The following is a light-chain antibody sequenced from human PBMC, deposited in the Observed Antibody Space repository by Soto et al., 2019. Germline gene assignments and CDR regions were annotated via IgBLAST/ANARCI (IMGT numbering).Light chain of an antibody. J-gene: IGKJ4*01. CDR1: QDISNY. CDR3: QQYDNLLAT. CDR2: DAS. V-gene: IGKV1-33*01. Sequence: DIQMTQSPSSLSASVGDRVTITCQASQDISNYLNWYQQKPGKAPKLLIYDASNLETGVPSRFSGSGSGTDFTFTISSLQHEDIATYYCQQYDNLLATFGGGTKVDIK.